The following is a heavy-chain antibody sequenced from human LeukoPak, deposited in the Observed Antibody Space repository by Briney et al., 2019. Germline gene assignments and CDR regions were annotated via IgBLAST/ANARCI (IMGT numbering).Heavy chain of an antibody. D-gene: IGHD4-17*01. J-gene: IGHJ4*02. CDR1: GYTFTAYH. Sequence: ASVKDSCEASGYTFTAYHIHWGRQAPGQGLEWMAWINPNSGGTNYAQKFQGRVTVTRDTSISTAYMELSRLTSDDTAVYYCARGSPTVTFDYWGQGTLVTVSS. CDR3: ARGSPTVTFDY. V-gene: IGHV1-2*02. CDR2: INPNSGGT.